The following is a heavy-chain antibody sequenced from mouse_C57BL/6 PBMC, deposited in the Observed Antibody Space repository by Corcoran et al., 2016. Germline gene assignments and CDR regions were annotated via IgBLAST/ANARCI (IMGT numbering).Heavy chain of an antibody. J-gene: IGHJ2*01. CDR3: ARGTMITTYFDY. D-gene: IGHD2-4*01. CDR2: INPYNGGT. V-gene: IGHV1-19*01. Sequence: VQLQQSGAELVKPGASVKISCKASGYTFTDYYMNWVKQSHGKSLEWIGVINPYNGGTSYNQKFKGKATLTVDKSSSTAYMELNSLTSEDSAVYYCARGTMITTYFDYWGQGTTLTVSS. CDR1: GYTFTDYY.